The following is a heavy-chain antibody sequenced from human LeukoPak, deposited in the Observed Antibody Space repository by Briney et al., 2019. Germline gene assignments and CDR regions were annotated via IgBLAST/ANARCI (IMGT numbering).Heavy chain of an antibody. Sequence: PSETLSLTCAVYGGSFSGYYWSWIRQPPGKGLEWIGEINHSGSTNYNPSLKSRVTISVDTSKNQFSLKLSSVTAADTAVYYCAREAEESSREEIDAFDIWGQGTMVTVSS. CDR3: AREAEESSREEIDAFDI. D-gene: IGHD1-26*01. CDR1: GGSFSGYY. J-gene: IGHJ3*02. V-gene: IGHV4-34*01. CDR2: INHSGST.